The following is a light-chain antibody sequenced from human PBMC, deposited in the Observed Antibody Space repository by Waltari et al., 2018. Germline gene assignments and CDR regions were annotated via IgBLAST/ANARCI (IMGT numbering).Light chain of an antibody. J-gene: IGLJ2*01. V-gene: IGLV2-8*01. Sequence: QSALTQLPSASGSPGQSVTLPCSGTSTDLTTYNYVSWYQPHPGRAPKLLIYEVSKRPSGVPDRFSGFKSGNTASLTVSGLQTEDEAVYYCSSYAGRDNLLFGGGTKLTVL. CDR1: STDLTTYNY. CDR3: SSYAGRDNLL. CDR2: EVS.